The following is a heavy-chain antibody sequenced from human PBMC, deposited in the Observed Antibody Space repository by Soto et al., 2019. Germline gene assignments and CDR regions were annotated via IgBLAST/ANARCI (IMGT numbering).Heavy chain of an antibody. V-gene: IGHV3-30*18. D-gene: IGHD2-15*01. CDR1: GFTFSNYG. J-gene: IGHJ3*02. CDR2: ISNDGSDK. Sequence: GGSLRLSCAASGFTFSNYGMHWVRQAPGKGLEWVAVISNDGSDKYYADSVKDRFTISRDNSKNSLSLQMSSLSAEDTAVYYCAKVLTPIATPGAFDIWGQGTVVTVSS. CDR3: AKVLTPIATPGAFDI.